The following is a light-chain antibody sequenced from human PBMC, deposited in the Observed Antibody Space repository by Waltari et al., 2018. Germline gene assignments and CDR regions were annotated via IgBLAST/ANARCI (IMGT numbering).Light chain of an antibody. J-gene: IGKJ1*01. V-gene: IGKV4-1*01. CDR1: QSILFSSNNRKF. CDR2: WAS. Sequence: DIVMTQSPNSRAVSLGERATISCKSSQSILFSSNNRKFSSWYQQKPGQPPTLLIYWASTRESGVPDRFSGSGSGTDFTLTISSLQAEDVAVYYCQQYYSDKTFGQGTKVEIK. CDR3: QQYYSDKT.